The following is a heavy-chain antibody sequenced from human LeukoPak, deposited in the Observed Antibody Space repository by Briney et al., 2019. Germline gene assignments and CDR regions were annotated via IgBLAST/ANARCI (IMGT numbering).Heavy chain of an antibody. CDR3: ARGIAAASTNYYYGMDV. Sequence: SETLSLTCTVSGGSISNYYWSWNRQPPGKGLEWIGYIYYSGLTNYNPSLKSRVTISVDRSKNQLSLKLSSVTAADTAVYFCARGIAAASTNYYYGMDVWGQGTTVTVSS. D-gene: IGHD6-13*01. CDR1: GGSISNYY. CDR2: IYYSGLT. V-gene: IGHV4-59*01. J-gene: IGHJ6*02.